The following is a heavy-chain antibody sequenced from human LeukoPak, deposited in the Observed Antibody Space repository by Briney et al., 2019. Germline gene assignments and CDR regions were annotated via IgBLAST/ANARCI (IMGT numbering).Heavy chain of an antibody. J-gene: IGHJ3*02. CDR3: ARDLRVVVISDAFDI. Sequence: GGSLRLSCAASGFTFSGCAMHWVRQAPGKGLEWVAVISYDGSNKYYADSVKGRFTISRDNSKNTLYLQMNSLRAEDTAVYYCARDLRVVVISDAFDIWGQGTMVTVSS. CDR2: ISYDGSNK. V-gene: IGHV3-30-3*01. CDR1: GFTFSGCA. D-gene: IGHD3-22*01.